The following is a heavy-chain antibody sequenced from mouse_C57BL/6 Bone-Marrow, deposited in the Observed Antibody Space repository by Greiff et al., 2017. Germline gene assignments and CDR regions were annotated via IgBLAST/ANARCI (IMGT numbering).Heavy chain of an antibody. CDR1: GFNIKDDY. CDR3: TPYGPAWFAY. D-gene: IGHD1-1*02. J-gene: IGHJ3*01. V-gene: IGHV14-4*01. CDR2: IDPENGDT. Sequence: VQLQQSGAELVRPGASVKLSCTASGFNIKDDYMHWVKQRPEQGLEWIGWIDPENGDTEYASKFQGKATITAVTSSNTAYLQLSSLTSEDTAVYYCTPYGPAWFAYWGQGTLVTVSA.